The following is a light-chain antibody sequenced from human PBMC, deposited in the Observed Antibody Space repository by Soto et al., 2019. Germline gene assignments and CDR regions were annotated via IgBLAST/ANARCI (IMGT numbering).Light chain of an antibody. Sequence: EIVMTQSPATLSVSPGERATLSCRASQNISSNLAWYQQKPGQAPRVLIDGASTRATGIPARFSGSGSGTDFTLPISSLQAEDFAVYYCQQYNNWLWTFGQGTKVEIK. V-gene: IGKV3-15*01. CDR3: QQYNNWLWT. CDR1: QNISSN. CDR2: GAS. J-gene: IGKJ1*01.